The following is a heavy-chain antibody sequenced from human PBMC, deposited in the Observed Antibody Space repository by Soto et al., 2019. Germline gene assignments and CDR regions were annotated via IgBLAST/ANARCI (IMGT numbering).Heavy chain of an antibody. V-gene: IGHV3-7*03. CDR3: ARDRAMDDY. CDR1: GFTFSNFW. D-gene: IGHD5-18*01. J-gene: IGHJ4*02. Sequence: EVRLVESGGRLVQPGGSLRLSCTTSGFTFSNFWMNWVRQAPGKGLEWVANIRQDGSEKNYVDSVKGRFTISRDNAKKSVYLQTNSLRGDDTAVDYCARDRAMDDYWGQGTLVTVSP. CDR2: IRQDGSEK.